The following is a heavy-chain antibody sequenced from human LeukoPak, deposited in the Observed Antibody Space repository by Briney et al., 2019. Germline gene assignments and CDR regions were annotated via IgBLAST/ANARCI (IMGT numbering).Heavy chain of an antibody. CDR1: GGSISSSSYY. CDR3: ARGRSDITMVRGAPNWFDP. V-gene: IGHV4-39*07. J-gene: IGHJ5*02. CDR2: IYYSGST. D-gene: IGHD3-10*01. Sequence: SETLSLTCTVSGGSISSSSYYWGWIRQPPGKGLEWIGSIYYSGSTYYNPSLKSRVTMSVDTSKNQFSLKLSSVTAADTAVYYCARGRSDITMVRGAPNWFDPWGQGTLVTVSS.